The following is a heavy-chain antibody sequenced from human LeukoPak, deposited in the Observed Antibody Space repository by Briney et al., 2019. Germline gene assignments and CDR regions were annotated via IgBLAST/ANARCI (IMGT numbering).Heavy chain of an antibody. CDR3: ARKDSGWHLY. V-gene: IGHV3-48*03. CDR2: ISRTGATI. Sequence: PGGSLRLSCAVSGFTFSSYEMIWVRQAPGKGLEWVSYISRTGATIHYADSVKGRFTISRDNARNSLFLQMDSLRAEDTAVYYCARKDSGWHLYWGQGSLVTVSS. D-gene: IGHD6-19*01. CDR1: GFTFSSYE. J-gene: IGHJ4*01.